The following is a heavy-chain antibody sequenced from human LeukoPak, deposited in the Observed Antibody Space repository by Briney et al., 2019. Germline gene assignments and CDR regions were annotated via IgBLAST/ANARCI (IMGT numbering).Heavy chain of an antibody. D-gene: IGHD6-6*01. Sequence: GGSLRLSCAASGFTFSSYAMHWVRQAPGKGLEWVAVISYDGSNKYYADSVEGRFTISRDNSKNTLYLQMNSLRAEDTAVYYCARVPSSGAARSPLDYRGQGTLVTVSS. CDR1: GFTFSSYA. J-gene: IGHJ4*02. V-gene: IGHV3-30-3*01. CDR2: ISYDGSNK. CDR3: ARVPSSGAARSPLDY.